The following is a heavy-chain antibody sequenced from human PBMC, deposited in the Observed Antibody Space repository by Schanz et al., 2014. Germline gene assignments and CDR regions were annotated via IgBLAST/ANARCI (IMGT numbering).Heavy chain of an antibody. CDR2: ISASGDST. CDR3: AKYGTGKGVSFEY. CDR1: GFTFSSYV. J-gene: IGHJ4*02. V-gene: IGHV3-23*04. D-gene: IGHD1-26*01. Sequence: EVQLVESGGGLVQPGGSLRLSCAASGFTFSSYVMNWVRQAPGRGLEWVSFISASGDSTSYADSVKGRFTISRDNSKNTLYLQMNSLTAEDTAVYYCAKYGTGKGVSFEYWGQGTLVTVSS.